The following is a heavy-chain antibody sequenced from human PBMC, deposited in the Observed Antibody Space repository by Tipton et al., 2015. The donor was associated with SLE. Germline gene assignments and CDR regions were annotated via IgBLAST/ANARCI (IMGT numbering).Heavy chain of an antibody. CDR2: INTGGNV. V-gene: IGHV3-69-1*02. Sequence: GSLRLSCAASGFSLSHYWMTWVRQAPGKGLECVSYINTGGNVYYADSVKGRFTISRDNAKNSLYLQMNSLRAEDTAIYYCARDDPPYSSSDAFDIWGQGTMVTVSS. D-gene: IGHD6-6*01. CDR3: ARDDPPYSSSDAFDI. J-gene: IGHJ3*02. CDR1: GFSLSHYW.